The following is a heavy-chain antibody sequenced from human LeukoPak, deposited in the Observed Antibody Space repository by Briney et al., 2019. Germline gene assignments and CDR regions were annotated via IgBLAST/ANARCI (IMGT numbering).Heavy chain of an antibody. CDR1: GGTFSSYP. CDR2: IIPISGTA. V-gene: IGHV1-69*01. Sequence: SVKVSCKASGGTFSSYPISWVRQAPGQGLEWMGGIIPISGTANYAQKFQGRVTITADESTSTSYMELSSLRSEDTAVYYCAGPHIAIFGVLMPGEVFGIWAKGQWSPSLQ. CDR3: AGPHIAIFGVLMPGEVFGI. J-gene: IGHJ3*02. D-gene: IGHD3-3*01.